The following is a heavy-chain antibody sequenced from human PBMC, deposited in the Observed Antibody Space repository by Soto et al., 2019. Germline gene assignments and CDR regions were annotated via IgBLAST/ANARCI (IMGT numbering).Heavy chain of an antibody. CDR2: IYYSGST. Sequence: QVQLQESGPGLVKPSQTLSLTCTVSGGSISSGGYYWSWIRQHPGKGLEWIGYIYYSGSTYYNPSLKSRVIVSVDTSKNQFSLKLSSVTAADTAVYYCARAPGRTYYDILTGYSPGAFDIWGQGTMVTVSS. J-gene: IGHJ3*02. D-gene: IGHD3-9*01. CDR3: ARAPGRTYYDILTGYSPGAFDI. V-gene: IGHV4-31*03. CDR1: GGSISSGGYY.